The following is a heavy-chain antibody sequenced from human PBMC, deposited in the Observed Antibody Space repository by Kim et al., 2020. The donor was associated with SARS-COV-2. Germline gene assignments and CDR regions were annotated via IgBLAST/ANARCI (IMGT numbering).Heavy chain of an antibody. J-gene: IGHJ4*02. CDR3: SRIPAGDIVVVVAATVDY. CDR2: IRSKAYGGTT. Sequence: GGSLRLSCTASGFTFGDYGMSWFRQAPGKGLEWVGFIRSKAYGGTTEYATSVKGRFTISRDDSKSTAYLQMNSLKTEDTAVYYCSRIPAGDIVVVVAATVDYWGQGTLVTVSS. V-gene: IGHV3-49*03. D-gene: IGHD2-15*01. CDR1: GFTFGDYG.